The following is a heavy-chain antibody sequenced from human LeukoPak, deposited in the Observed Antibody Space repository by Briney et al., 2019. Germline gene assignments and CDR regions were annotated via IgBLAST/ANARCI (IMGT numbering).Heavy chain of an antibody. J-gene: IGHJ4*02. CDR1: GGSISSFY. V-gene: IGHV4-59*08. CDR3: ARRPSSRGLYYFDY. Sequence: PETLSLTCIVSGGSISSFYWSWIRRPPGRGLEWSEYIKYIVRTKYNTSLKRRVTISVDTTKNRYSQQVSSVAAADTAFYCCARRPSSRGLYYFDYWGQGTLVTVSS. CDR2: IKYIVRT. D-gene: IGHD6-19*01.